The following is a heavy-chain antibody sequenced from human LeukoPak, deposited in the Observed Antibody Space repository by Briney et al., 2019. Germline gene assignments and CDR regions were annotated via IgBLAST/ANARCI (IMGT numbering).Heavy chain of an antibody. J-gene: IGHJ4*02. CDR2: IKQDGSKK. Sequence: PGGSLRLSCVASGFPFSSYWMTWVRQAPGKGLEWVANIKQDGSKKSYADSVKGRFTISRDNAKNSVYLEMSSLRAEDTAIYYCARVDEGGWSHWGQGTLVTVSS. CDR1: GFPFSSYW. CDR3: ARVDEGGWSH. V-gene: IGHV3-7*01. D-gene: IGHD2-15*01.